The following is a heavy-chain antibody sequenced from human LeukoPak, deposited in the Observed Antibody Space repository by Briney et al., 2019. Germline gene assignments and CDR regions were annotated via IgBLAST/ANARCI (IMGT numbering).Heavy chain of an antibody. V-gene: IGHV4-38-2*02. Sequence: PSETLSLTCTVSGYSISSGYYWGRIRQPPGKGLEWIGSIYHSGSTYYNPSLKSRVTISVDTSKNQFSLKLSSVTAADTAVYYCARLIYACGGDCVVFDYWGQGTLVTVSS. D-gene: IGHD2-21*02. CDR1: GYSISSGYY. CDR2: IYHSGST. CDR3: ARLIYACGGDCVVFDY. J-gene: IGHJ4*02.